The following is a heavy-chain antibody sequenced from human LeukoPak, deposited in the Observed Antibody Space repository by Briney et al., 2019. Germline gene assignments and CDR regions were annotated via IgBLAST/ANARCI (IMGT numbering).Heavy chain of an antibody. Sequence: SETLSLTCTVSGGSISSGTYYWGWMRQPPGKGLECIGTIYYSGSTSYNPSLKSRVTISVDTSKNQFSLKLTSVTAADTAVYYCAGTYRLRRFYPWGQGTPVTVSS. J-gene: IGHJ5*02. CDR1: GGSISSGTYY. CDR2: IYYSGST. CDR3: AGTYRLRRFYP. V-gene: IGHV4-39*01. D-gene: IGHD2-2*02.